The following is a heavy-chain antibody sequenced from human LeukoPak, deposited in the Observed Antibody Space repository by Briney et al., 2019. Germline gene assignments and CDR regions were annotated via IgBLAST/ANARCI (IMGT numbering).Heavy chain of an antibody. Sequence: PSETLSLTCAVSGGSISSGGYSWSWIRQPPGKGLEWIGYIYHSGSTYYNPSLKSRVTISVDRSKNQFSLKLSSVTAADTAVYYCAKVAAAGTLYFRHWGQGTLVTVSS. CDR2: IYHSGST. CDR3: AKVAAAGTLYFRH. CDR1: GGSISSGGYS. V-gene: IGHV4-30-2*01. D-gene: IGHD6-13*01. J-gene: IGHJ1*01.